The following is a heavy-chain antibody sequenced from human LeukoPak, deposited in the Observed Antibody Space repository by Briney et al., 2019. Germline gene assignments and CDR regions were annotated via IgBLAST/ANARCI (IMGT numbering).Heavy chain of an antibody. CDR1: GYTFTSYG. CDR3: ARGTDYYDSSGLFDY. Sequence: KVSCKASGYTFTSYGISWVRQAPGQGLEWMGWISAYNGNTNYAQKLQGRVTMTTDTSTSTAYMELRSLRSDDTAVYYCARGTDYYDSSGLFDYWGQGTLVTVSS. V-gene: IGHV1-18*01. CDR2: ISAYNGNT. J-gene: IGHJ4*02. D-gene: IGHD3-22*01.